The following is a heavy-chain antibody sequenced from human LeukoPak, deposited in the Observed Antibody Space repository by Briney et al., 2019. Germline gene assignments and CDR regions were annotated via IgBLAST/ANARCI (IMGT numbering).Heavy chain of an antibody. V-gene: IGHV4-61*02. D-gene: IGHD6-13*01. CDR3: ARGVISSWSYYFDY. J-gene: IGHJ4*02. CDR1: GGSISSGSYY. CDR2: IYTSGST. Sequence: PSQTLSLTCTVSGGSISSGSYYWSWIRQPAGKGLEWIGRIYTSGSTNYNPSLKSRVTISVDTSKNQFSLKLSSVTAADTAVYYCARGVISSWSYYFDYWGQGTLVTVS.